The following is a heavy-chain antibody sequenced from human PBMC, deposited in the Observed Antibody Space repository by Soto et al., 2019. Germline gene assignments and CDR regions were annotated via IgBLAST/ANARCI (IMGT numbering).Heavy chain of an antibody. V-gene: IGHV3-30*18. CDR2: ISYDGSNK. J-gene: IGHJ4*02. CDR3: AKDLDRDGYKPRCFDY. CDR1: GFTFSSYG. Sequence: GGSLRLSCAASGFTFSSYGMHWVRQAPGKGLEWVAVISYDGSNKYYADSVKGRFTISRDNSKNTLYLQMNSLRAEDTAVYYCAKDLDRDGYKPRCFDYWGQGTLVTVSS. D-gene: IGHD5-12*01.